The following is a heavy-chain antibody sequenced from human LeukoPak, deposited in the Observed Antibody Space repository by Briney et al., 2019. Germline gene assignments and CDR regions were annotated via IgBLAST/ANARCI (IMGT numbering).Heavy chain of an antibody. J-gene: IGHJ6*02. CDR3: AKSFMVRGVINYYYYGMDV. V-gene: IGHV3-23*01. D-gene: IGHD3-10*01. CDR2: LSGRGSNT. CDR1: GFNFSTYA. Sequence: GGSLRLSCAASGFNFSTYAMSWVRQAPAKGLEWVSALSGRGSNTYYADSVKGRFTISRDNSKNTLYLQMNSLRAEDTAVYYCAKSFMVRGVINYYYYGMDVWGQGTTVTVSS.